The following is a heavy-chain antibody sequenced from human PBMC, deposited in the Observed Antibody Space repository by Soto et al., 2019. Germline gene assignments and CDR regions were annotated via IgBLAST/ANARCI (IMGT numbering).Heavy chain of an antibody. CDR1: GFTFSSYW. D-gene: IGHD6-19*01. V-gene: IGHV3-74*01. CDR3: AVAVAGPTAIGY. J-gene: IGHJ4*02. CDR2: INSDGSST. Sequence: EVQLVESGGGLVQPGGSLRLSCAASGFTFSSYWMHWVRQAPGKGLVWVSRINSDGSSTSYADSVKGRFTISRDNAERTLYLQMSRLRAEDTAVYYCAVAVAGPTAIGYWGQGTLVTVSS.